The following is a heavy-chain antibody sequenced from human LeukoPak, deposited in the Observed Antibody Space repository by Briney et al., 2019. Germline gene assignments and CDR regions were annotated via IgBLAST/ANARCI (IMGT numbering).Heavy chain of an antibody. Sequence: GGSLTLSCAPSGFTFSSYGMHWARQAPGEGLEWVAVISYDGTNKYYADSVKGRFTISRENSKHTLYLQMNSLRAEDTAVYSCAKDAAAGSHYYYYYGMDVWGQGTTVTVSS. J-gene: IGHJ6*02. CDR2: ISYDGTNK. V-gene: IGHV3-30*18. CDR1: GFTFSSYG. D-gene: IGHD6-13*01. CDR3: AKDAAAGSHYYYYYGMDV.